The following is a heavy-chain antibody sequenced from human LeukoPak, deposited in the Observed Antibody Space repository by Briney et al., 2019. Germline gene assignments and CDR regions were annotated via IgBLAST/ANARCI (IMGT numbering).Heavy chain of an antibody. J-gene: IGHJ4*02. D-gene: IGHD6-13*01. Sequence: GGSLRLSCAASGFTFSSYAMHWVRQAPGKGLEWVAVISYDGSNKYYADSVKGRFTISRDNSKNTLYLQMNSLRAEDTAVYYCARGIFQGWIAAAGTEGGGRGIDYWGQGTLVTVSS. CDR2: ISYDGSNK. V-gene: IGHV3-30-3*01. CDR3: ARGIFQGWIAAAGTEGGGRGIDY. CDR1: GFTFSSYA.